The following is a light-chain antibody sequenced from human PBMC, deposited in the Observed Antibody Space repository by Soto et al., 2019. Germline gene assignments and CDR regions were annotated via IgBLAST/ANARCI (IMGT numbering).Light chain of an antibody. V-gene: IGKV3-20*01. Sequence: EILLTQSPGTLSLSPGERATLSCRASESVTSRYLAWYRQKPGQAPRLVIYGASSRATCIPDRFSGSGSGTNFTLTISRLEPEDFAVDYCQQYGSSITYGQGTRLEIK. CDR2: GAS. CDR3: QQYGSSIT. J-gene: IGKJ5*01. CDR1: ESVTSRY.